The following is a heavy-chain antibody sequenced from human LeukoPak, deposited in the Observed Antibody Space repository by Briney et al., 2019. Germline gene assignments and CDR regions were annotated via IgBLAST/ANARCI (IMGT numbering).Heavy chain of an antibody. V-gene: IGHV3-72*01. CDR3: TRAQALYRSSSEHFLDY. CDR1: GFTFSDHY. Sequence: TGGSLRLSCAASGFTFSDHYMDWVRQAPGKGLEWVGRTRNKANSYTTEYAASVKGRFTISRDDSKNSMYLQMNNLKTEDTAVYFCTRAQALYRSSSEHFLDYWGQGTLVTVSS. D-gene: IGHD6-6*01. CDR2: TRNKANSYTT. J-gene: IGHJ4*02.